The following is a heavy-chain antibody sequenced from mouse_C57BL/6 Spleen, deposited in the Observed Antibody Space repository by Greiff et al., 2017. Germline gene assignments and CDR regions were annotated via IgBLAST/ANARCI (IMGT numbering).Heavy chain of an antibody. V-gene: IGHV3-6*01. CDR1: GYSITSGYY. CDR2: ISYDGSN. CDR3: ARCGLFYAMDY. Sequence: EVHLVESGPGLVKPSQSLSLTCSVTGYSITSGYYWNWIRQFPGNKLEWMGYISYDGSNNYNPSLKNRIPITRDTSKNQFFLKLNSVTTEDTATYYCARCGLFYAMDYWGQGTSVTVSS. J-gene: IGHJ4*01.